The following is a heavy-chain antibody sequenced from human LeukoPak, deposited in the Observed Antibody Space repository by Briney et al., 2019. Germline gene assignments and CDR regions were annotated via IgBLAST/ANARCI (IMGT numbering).Heavy chain of an antibody. D-gene: IGHD3-9*01. CDR2: ISGGGLST. V-gene: IGHV3-23*01. Sequence: GGSLRLSCAASGFTFSSYAMNWVRQAPGKGLEWVSAISGGGLSTYYADSVKGRFTISRDNSKNTLYLQMNSLRAEDTAVYYCAKAATYYDISTDLCYYYGMDVWGQGTTVTVSS. CDR3: AKAATYYDISTDLCYYYGMDV. J-gene: IGHJ6*02. CDR1: GFTFSSYA.